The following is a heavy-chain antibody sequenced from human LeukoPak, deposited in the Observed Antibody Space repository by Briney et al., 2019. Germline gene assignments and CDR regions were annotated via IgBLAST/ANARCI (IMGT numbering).Heavy chain of an antibody. CDR1: GFTFDDYA. V-gene: IGHV3-9*01. CDR3: GRGHWGLDY. D-gene: IGHD7-27*01. J-gene: IGHJ4*02. Sequence: GRSLRLSCAASGFTFDDYAMHWVRQAPGKGLEWVSGISWNSGSIGYADSVKGRFTTSRDNAKSSLYLQMNSLRAEDTAVYYCGRGHWGLDYWGQGALVTVSS. CDR2: ISWNSGSI.